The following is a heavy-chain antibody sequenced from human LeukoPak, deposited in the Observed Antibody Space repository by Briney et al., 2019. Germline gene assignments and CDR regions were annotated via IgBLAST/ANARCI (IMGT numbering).Heavy chain of an antibody. CDR2: ISGSGGST. Sequence: GGSLRLSCAASGFTFSSYAMSWVRQAPGKGLEWVSAISGSGGSTYYADSVKGRFTISRDSSKNTLYLQMNSLRAEDTAVYYCAKDPKGIAAAEEEYCFDYWGQGTLVTVSS. J-gene: IGHJ4*02. D-gene: IGHD6-13*01. CDR3: AKDPKGIAAAEEEYCFDY. V-gene: IGHV3-23*01. CDR1: GFTFSSYA.